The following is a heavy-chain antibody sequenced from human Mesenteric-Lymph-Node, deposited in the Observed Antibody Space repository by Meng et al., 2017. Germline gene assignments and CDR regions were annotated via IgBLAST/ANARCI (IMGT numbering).Heavy chain of an antibody. CDR1: GYTFTSYG. D-gene: IGHD3-22*01. J-gene: IGHJ4*02. Sequence: ASVKVSCKASGYTFTSYGISWVRQAPGQGLEWMGWISAYNGNTNYAQKLQGRVTMTTDTSTSTAYMELRSLRSDDTAMYYCARGSFNYYDSSGYYYGSDYWGQGTLVTVSS. CDR3: ARGSFNYYDSSGYYYGSDY. CDR2: ISAYNGNT. V-gene: IGHV1-18*01.